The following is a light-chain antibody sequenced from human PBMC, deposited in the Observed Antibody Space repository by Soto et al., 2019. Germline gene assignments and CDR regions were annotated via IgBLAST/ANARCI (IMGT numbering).Light chain of an antibody. CDR3: QQTDSFPIT. Sequence: DIQMTQSPSSLSASVGDRVTITCQASQDISNYLNWYQQKPGKAPKLLIYDASNLETGVPSRFSGSGSGTDFTLTISSLQPEDFGTYYCQQTDSFPITFGQGTRLEIK. CDR2: DAS. J-gene: IGKJ5*01. V-gene: IGKV1-33*01. CDR1: QDISNY.